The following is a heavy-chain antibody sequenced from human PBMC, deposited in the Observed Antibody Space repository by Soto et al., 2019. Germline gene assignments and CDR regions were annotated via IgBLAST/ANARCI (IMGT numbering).Heavy chain of an antibody. D-gene: IGHD3-10*01. CDR2: IYYSGST. CDR1: GGSISSGGYY. Sequence: PSETLSLTCTVSGGSISSGGYYWSWIRQHPGKGLEWIGYIYYSGSTYYNPSLKSRVTISVDTSKNQFSLKLSSVTAADTAVYYCARDYYYGSGSENWFDPWRQGTLVTVSS. CDR3: ARDYYYGSGSENWFDP. J-gene: IGHJ5*02. V-gene: IGHV4-31*03.